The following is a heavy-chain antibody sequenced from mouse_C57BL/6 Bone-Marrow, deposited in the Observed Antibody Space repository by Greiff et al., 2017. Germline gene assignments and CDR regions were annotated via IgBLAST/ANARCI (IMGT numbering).Heavy chain of an antibody. Sequence: DVMLVESGGGLVQPGGSLKLSCAASGFTFSDYYMYWVRQTPEKRLEWVAYISNGGGSTYYPDTVKGRFTISRDNAKNTLYLQMSRLKSEDTAMYYCARRDYGSRTGFAYWGQGTLVTVSA. CDR1: GFTFSDYY. D-gene: IGHD1-1*01. CDR3: ARRDYGSRTGFAY. J-gene: IGHJ3*01. V-gene: IGHV5-12*01. CDR2: ISNGGGST.